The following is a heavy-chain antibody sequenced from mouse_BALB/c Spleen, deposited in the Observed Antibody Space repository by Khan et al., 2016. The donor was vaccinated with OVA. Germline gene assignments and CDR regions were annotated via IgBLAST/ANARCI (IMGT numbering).Heavy chain of an antibody. CDR2: ISYSGST. CDR1: GYSITSDYA. D-gene: IGHD2-3*01. V-gene: IGHV3-2*02. J-gene: IGHJ4*01. Sequence: VQLKQSGPGLVKPSQSLSLTCTVTGYSITSDYAWNWIRQFPGNRLEWMGYISYSGSTNYNQSLKSRISITRDTSKNQFFLQLNYVTTEDTATYFCARDGSRYNYAMDYWGQGTAVTVSS. CDR3: ARDGSRYNYAMDY.